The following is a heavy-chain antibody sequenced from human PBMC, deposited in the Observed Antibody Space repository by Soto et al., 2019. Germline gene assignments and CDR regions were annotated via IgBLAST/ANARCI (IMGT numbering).Heavy chain of an antibody. V-gene: IGHV1-24*01. Sequence: SCKVSGYTLTELSMHWVLQAPGKGLEWMGGFDPEDGETIYAQKFQGRVTMTEDTSTDAAYMELSSLRSEDTAVYYCARDGRSSYNSGWYYFDYWGQGTLVTVSS. CDR3: ARDGRSSYNSGWYYFDY. CDR1: GYTLTELS. J-gene: IGHJ4*02. CDR2: FDPEDGET. D-gene: IGHD6-19*01.